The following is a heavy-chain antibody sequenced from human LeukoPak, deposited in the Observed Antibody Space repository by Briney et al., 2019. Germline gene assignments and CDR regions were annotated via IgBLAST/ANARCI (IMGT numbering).Heavy chain of an antibody. CDR2: ISSSSTNM. CDR3: AREYSSSSGRSFDY. D-gene: IGHD6-6*01. Sequence: GGSLRLSCAASGFTFSTYSMNWVSQAPGKGLRWVSYISSSSTNMYYADSVKGRFTISRDNAKNSLYLQMNSLRAEDTAVYYCAREYSSSSGRSFDYWGQGTLVTVSS. V-gene: IGHV3-48*01. CDR1: GFTFSTYS. J-gene: IGHJ4*02.